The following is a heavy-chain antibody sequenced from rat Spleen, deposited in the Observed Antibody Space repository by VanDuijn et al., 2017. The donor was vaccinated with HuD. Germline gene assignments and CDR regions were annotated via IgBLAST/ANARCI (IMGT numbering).Heavy chain of an antibody. CDR1: GFIFTNYY. D-gene: IGHD1-1*01. Sequence: EVQVVESGGGLVQPGRSMKVSCVVSGFIFTNYYMAWVRQAPTKGLEWVASISPSGGSTYYPDSVKGRFTISRDNAKSTQYLQMDSLRSEDTATYYCATYSGRFDYWGQGVMVTVSS. CDR3: ATYSGRFDY. CDR2: ISPSGGST. V-gene: IGHV5-25*01. J-gene: IGHJ2*01.